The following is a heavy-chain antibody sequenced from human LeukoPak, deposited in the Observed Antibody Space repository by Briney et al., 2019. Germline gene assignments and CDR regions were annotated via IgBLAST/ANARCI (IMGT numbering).Heavy chain of an antibody. Sequence: SETLSLTCTVSGGSVSSYYWSWIRQPPGKGLEWIGYIYYSGSTNYSPSLKSRVTISVDTSKNQFSLKLSSVTAADTAVYYCAGLSSSWSPRFDPWGQGTLVTVSS. D-gene: IGHD6-13*01. V-gene: IGHV4-59*02. J-gene: IGHJ5*02. CDR1: GGSVSSYY. CDR3: AGLSSSWSPRFDP. CDR2: IYYSGST.